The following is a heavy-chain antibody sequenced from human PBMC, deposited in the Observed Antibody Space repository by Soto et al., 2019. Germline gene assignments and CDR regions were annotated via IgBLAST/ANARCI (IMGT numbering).Heavy chain of an antibody. CDR1: GGSISSGGYY. CDR2: IYYSGST. D-gene: IGHD4-17*01. J-gene: IGHJ6*02. CDR3: AREVGNDYGDYGGAYYYSMDV. V-gene: IGHV4-31*03. Sequence: PSETLSLTCTVSGGSISSGGYYWSWIRQHPGKGLEWIGYIYYSGSTYYNPSLKSRVTISVDTSKNQFSLKLSSVTAADTAVYYCAREVGNDYGDYGGAYYYSMDVWGQGTTVTVSS.